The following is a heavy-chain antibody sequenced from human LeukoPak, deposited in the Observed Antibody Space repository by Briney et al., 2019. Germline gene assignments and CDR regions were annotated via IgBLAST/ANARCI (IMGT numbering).Heavy chain of an antibody. CDR3: ARGGGHARGALPYYYGMDV. D-gene: IGHD3-10*01. Sequence: SVKVSCKASGGTFSSSAISWVRQAPGQGLEWMGRIIPILGIANYAQKFQGRVTITADKSTSTAYMELSSLRSEDTAVYYCARGGGHARGALPYYYGMDVWGQGTTVTVSS. CDR1: GGTFSSSA. V-gene: IGHV1-69*04. J-gene: IGHJ6*02. CDR2: IIPILGIA.